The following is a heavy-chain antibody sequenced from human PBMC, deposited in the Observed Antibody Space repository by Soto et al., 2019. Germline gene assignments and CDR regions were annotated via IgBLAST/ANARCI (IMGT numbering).Heavy chain of an antibody. V-gene: IGHV4-34*01. D-gene: IGHD3-3*01. CDR3: VRGQPHRITIFEVVIRSYDYGMDV. CDR2: INYRGST. Sequence: PSETLSLTCSVHRGSFTGYYWTWIRQTTGTGLEWIGEINYRGSTYYNPSLESRITMAVDTSKNQFSLKLSSVTAADTAVYFCVRGQPHRITIFEVVIRSYDYGMDVWGQGTTVS. CDR1: RGSFTGYY. J-gene: IGHJ6*02.